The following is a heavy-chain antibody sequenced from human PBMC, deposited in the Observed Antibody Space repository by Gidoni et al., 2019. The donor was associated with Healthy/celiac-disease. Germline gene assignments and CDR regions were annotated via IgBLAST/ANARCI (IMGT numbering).Heavy chain of an antibody. Sequence: QMQLVQSRPEVKKPGTSVTVSCKASGFTFTSSAVQWVRQARGQRLEWIGWIVVGSGNTNYEQKFQERVTITRDMYTSTAYMELSSMRSEDTAVYYCAADAPWAARLDYWGQGTLVTVSS. V-gene: IGHV1-58*01. D-gene: IGHD6-6*01. J-gene: IGHJ4*02. CDR2: IVVGSGNT. CDR1: GFTFTSSA. CDR3: AADAPWAARLDY.